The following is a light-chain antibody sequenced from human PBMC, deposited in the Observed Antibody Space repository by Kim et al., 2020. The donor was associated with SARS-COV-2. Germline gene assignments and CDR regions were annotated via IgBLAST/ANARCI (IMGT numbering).Light chain of an antibody. J-gene: IGLJ3*02. V-gene: IGLV2-11*01. CDR3: CSYAGSLWV. CDR2: DVN. CDR1: SSDVGGYNY. Sequence: QSVLTQPRSVSGSPGQSVTISCTGTSSDVGGYNYVSWYQQHPGKAPKLMIYDVNKRPSGVPDRFSGSKSGNTASLTISGLQAEDEADYYCCSYAGSLWVFGGGTQLTVL.